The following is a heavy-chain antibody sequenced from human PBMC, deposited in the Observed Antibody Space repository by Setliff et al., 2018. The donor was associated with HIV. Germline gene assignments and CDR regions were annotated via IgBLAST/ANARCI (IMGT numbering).Heavy chain of an antibody. D-gene: IGHD1-26*01. V-gene: IGHV7-4-1*02. CDR3: ARVGSYWSTFDY. Sequence: VKVSCKASGYTFTTYGISWVRQAPGQGFEWMGWINTETGNPMYAQGFRGRFVFSLDTSVSTTYLQINSLKAEDTAMYYCARVGSYWSTFDYWGQGALVTVSS. CDR1: GYTFTTYG. CDR2: INTETGNP. J-gene: IGHJ4*02.